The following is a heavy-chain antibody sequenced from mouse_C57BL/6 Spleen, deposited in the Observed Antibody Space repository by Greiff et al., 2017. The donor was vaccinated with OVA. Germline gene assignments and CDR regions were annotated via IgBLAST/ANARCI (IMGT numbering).Heavy chain of an antibody. V-gene: IGHV5-17*01. Sequence: EVQVVESGGGLVKPGGSLKLSCAASGFTFSDYGMHWVRQAPEKGLEWVAYISSGSSTIYYADTVKGRFTISRDNAKNTLFLQMTSLRSEDTAMYYCARYDDYDGDWYFDVWGTGTTVTVSS. CDR2: ISSGSSTI. J-gene: IGHJ1*03. CDR3: ARYDDYDGDWYFDV. D-gene: IGHD2-4*01. CDR1: GFTFSDYG.